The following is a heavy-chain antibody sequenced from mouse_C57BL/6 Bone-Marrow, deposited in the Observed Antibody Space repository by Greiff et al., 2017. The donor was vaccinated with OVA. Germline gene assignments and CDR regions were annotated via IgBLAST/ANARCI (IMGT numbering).Heavy chain of an antibody. D-gene: IGHD2-2*01. V-gene: IGHV1-54*01. CDR2: INPGSGGT. Sequence: QVQLQQSGAELVRPGTSVKVSCKASGYAFTNYLIEWVKQRPGQGLEWIGVINPGSGGTNYNEKFKGKATLTADKSSSTAYMQLSSLTSEDSAVCFCARGVTFDYWGQGTTLTVSS. CDR3: ARGVTFDY. J-gene: IGHJ2*01. CDR1: GYAFTNYL.